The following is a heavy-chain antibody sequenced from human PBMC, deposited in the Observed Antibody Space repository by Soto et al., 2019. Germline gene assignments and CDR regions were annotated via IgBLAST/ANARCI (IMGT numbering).Heavy chain of an antibody. Sequence: GGSLRLSCTASGFTFSDYAMSWFRQAPGKGLEWVGFIRSKAYGGTTEYAASVKGRFTISRDDSKSIAYLQMNSLKTEDTAVYYCTRVRDILTGPEVFDYWGQGTLVTVSS. J-gene: IGHJ4*02. CDR1: GFTFSDYA. D-gene: IGHD3-9*01. CDR2: IRSKAYGGTT. V-gene: IGHV3-49*03. CDR3: TRVRDILTGPEVFDY.